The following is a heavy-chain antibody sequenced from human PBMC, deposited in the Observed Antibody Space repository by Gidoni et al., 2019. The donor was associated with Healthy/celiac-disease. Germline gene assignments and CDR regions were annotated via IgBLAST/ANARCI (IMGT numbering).Heavy chain of an antibody. CDR3: ARDPLVDIVATITLGYYYYGMDV. V-gene: IGHV1-18*01. D-gene: IGHD5-12*01. CDR1: GYTFTSYG. CDR2: ISAYNGNT. Sequence: QVQLVQSGAEVKKPGASVKVSCKASGYTFTSYGISWVRQAPGQGLEWMGWISAYNGNTNYAQKLQGRVTMTTDTSTSTAYMERRSLRSDDTAVYYCARDPLVDIVATITLGYYYYGMDVWGQGTTVTVSS. J-gene: IGHJ6*02.